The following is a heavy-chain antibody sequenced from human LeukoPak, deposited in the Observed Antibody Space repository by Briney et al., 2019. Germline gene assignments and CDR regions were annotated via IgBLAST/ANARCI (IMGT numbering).Heavy chain of an antibody. CDR3: ARDPTAAGKGAWFDP. D-gene: IGHD6-13*01. V-gene: IGHV4-39*02. J-gene: IGHJ5*02. Sequence: PAETLSLTCTVSGGSISSCGYYWVWIRQPPGKGLEWIGSIYYSGSTYYNPSLKSRVTISVDTSKNQFSLTLSAVAAADTAVYYCARDPTAAGKGAWFDPWGQGTLVTVSS. CDR2: IYYSGST. CDR1: GGSISSCGYY.